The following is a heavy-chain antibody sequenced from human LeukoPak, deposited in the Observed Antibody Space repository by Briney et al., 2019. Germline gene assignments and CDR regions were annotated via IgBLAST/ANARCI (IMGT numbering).Heavy chain of an antibody. CDR1: GGTFSSYA. Sequence: ASVKVSCKASGGTFSSYAISWVRQAPGQGLEWMGRIIPILGIANYAQKFQGRVTITADKSTSTAYMELSSLRSEDTAVYYCARVGGYYYYYYGIDVWGQGTTVTVSS. J-gene: IGHJ6*02. CDR3: ARVGGYYYYYYGIDV. CDR2: IIPILGIA. V-gene: IGHV1-69*04.